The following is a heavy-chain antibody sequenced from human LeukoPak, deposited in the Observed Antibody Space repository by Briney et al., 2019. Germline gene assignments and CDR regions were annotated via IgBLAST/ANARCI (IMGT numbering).Heavy chain of an antibody. D-gene: IGHD2-2*01. CDR3: ARSSNYFVY. CDR1: GFTFSTYD. CDR2: ISSSSNTI. Sequence: GGSLSLSCAASGFTFSTYDMNWVRQAPGKGLEWVSYISSSSNTIYYADSVKGRFTISRDNSKNSLYLQMISLRDEDTALYFCARSSNYFVYSGPGTLVTVSS. V-gene: IGHV3-48*02. J-gene: IGHJ4*03.